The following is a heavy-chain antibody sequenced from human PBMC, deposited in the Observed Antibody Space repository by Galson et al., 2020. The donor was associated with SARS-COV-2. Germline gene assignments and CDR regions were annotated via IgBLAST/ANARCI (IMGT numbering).Heavy chain of an antibody. CDR3: ARGDDVRDGQSIQLWFSFDY. CDR1: GFTFSSYG. Sequence: GGSLRLSCAASGFTFSSYGMHWVRQAPGKGLEWVAVIWYDGSNKYYADSVKGRFTISRDNSKNTLYLQMNSLRAEDTAVYYCARGDDVRDGQSIQLWFSFDYWGQGTLVTVSS. J-gene: IGHJ4*02. CDR2: IWYDGSNK. D-gene: IGHD5-18*01. V-gene: IGHV3-33*01.